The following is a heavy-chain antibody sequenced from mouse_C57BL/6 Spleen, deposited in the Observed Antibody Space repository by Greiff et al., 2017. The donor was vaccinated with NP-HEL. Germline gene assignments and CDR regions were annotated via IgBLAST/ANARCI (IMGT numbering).Heavy chain of an antibody. J-gene: IGHJ2*01. Sequence: QVQLQQPGAELVKPGASVKLSCKASGYTFTSYGMQWVKQRPGQGLEWIGEIDPSDSYTNYNQKFKGKATLTVDTSSSTAYMQLSSLTSEDSAVYYCARGRNYYGSYFDYWGQGTTLTVSS. CDR2: IDPSDSYT. V-gene: IGHV1-50*01. CDR3: ARGRNYYGSYFDY. D-gene: IGHD1-1*01. CDR1: GYTFTSYG.